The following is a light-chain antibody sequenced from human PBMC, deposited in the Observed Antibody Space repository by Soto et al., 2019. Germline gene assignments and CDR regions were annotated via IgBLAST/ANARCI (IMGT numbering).Light chain of an antibody. CDR3: QQLNSFPL. J-gene: IGKJ4*01. Sequence: EIQVTQSPSFLSARVGDRVTMTCRASQGISSYLAWYQQKPGKAPELLIYAASTLQTGVPSRFSGSGSGTEFTITISSLQPEDPATYSCQQLNSFPLFGGGTKVEIX. CDR2: AAS. V-gene: IGKV1-9*01. CDR1: QGISSY.